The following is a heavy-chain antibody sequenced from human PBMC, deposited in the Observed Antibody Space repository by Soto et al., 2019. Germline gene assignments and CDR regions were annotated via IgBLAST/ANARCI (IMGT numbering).Heavy chain of an antibody. CDR3: ARERQQLAYYYYYYGMDV. J-gene: IGHJ6*02. D-gene: IGHD6-13*01. V-gene: IGHV3-74*01. CDR1: GFTFSSYW. CDR2: INSDGSST. Sequence: GGSLRLSCAASGFTFSSYWMHWVRQAPGKXLVWVSRINSDGSSTSYADSVKGRFTISRDNAKNTLYLQMNSLRAEDTAVYYCARERQQLAYYYYYYGMDVWGQGTTVTVSS.